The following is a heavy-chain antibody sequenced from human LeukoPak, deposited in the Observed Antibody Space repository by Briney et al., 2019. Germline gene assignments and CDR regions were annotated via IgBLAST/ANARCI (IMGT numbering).Heavy chain of an antibody. CDR3: ARGRITIFGVVIKEKHDAFDI. CDR1: GYTFTGYY. J-gene: IGHJ3*02. D-gene: IGHD3-3*01. CDR2: INPNSGGT. V-gene: IGHV1-2*02. Sequence: ASVKVSCKXSGYTFTGYYMHWVRQAPGQGLEWMGWINPNSGGTNYAQKFQGRVTMTRDTSISTAYMELSRLRSDDTAVYYCARGRITIFGVVIKEKHDAFDIWGQGTMVTVSS.